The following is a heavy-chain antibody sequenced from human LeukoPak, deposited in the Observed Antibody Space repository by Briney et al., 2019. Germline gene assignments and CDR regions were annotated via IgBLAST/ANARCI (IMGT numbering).Heavy chain of an antibody. CDR2: ISGSGEST. CDR1: GFTFSTYG. Sequence: PGGSLRLSCAGSGFTFSTYGMSWVRQPPNRGLEWLSTISGSGESTYYADSVKGRFTISRDNSKNTLFLQINSLRAQDTAIYYCAKWQYYVSGDDYWGQGILVTVSS. V-gene: IGHV3-23*01. CDR3: AKWQYYVSGDDY. J-gene: IGHJ4*02. D-gene: IGHD3-10*01.